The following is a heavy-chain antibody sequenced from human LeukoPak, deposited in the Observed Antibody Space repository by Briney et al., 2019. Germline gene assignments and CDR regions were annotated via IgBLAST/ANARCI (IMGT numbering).Heavy chain of an antibody. J-gene: IGHJ4*02. CDR3: AKIWSGYLIRNYYFDY. Sequence: PGGSLRLSCAASGFTFSSYAMSWVRQAPGKGLEWVSAISGSGGSTYYADSVKGRFTISRDNSKNALYLQMNSLRAEDTAVYYCAKIWSGYLIRNYYFDYWGQGTLVTVSS. V-gene: IGHV3-23*01. D-gene: IGHD3-3*01. CDR1: GFTFSSYA. CDR2: ISGSGGST.